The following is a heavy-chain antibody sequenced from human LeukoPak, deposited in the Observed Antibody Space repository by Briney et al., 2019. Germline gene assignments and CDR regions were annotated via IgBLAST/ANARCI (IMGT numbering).Heavy chain of an antibody. V-gene: IGHV4-31*03. J-gene: IGHJ6*03. CDR2: IYYSGST. Sequence: PSQTLSLTCTVSGGSISSGGYYWGWIRQHPGKGLEWIGYIYYSGSTYYNPSLKSRVTISVDTSKNQFSLKLSSVTAADTAVYYCARARGRGYYYYMDVWGKGTTVTVSS. CDR1: GGSISSGGYY. CDR3: ARARGRGYYYYMDV. D-gene: IGHD3-10*01.